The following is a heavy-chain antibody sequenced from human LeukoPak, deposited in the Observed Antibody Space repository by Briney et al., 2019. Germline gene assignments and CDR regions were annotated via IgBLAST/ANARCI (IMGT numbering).Heavy chain of an antibody. V-gene: IGHV4-61*01. D-gene: IGHD5-24*01. Sequence: PSETLSLTCTVSGGSVSSGSYYWSWIRQPPGKGLEWIGYIYYSGSTNYNPSLKSRVTISVDTSKNQFSLKLSSVTAADTAVYYCASTQYGYNAYWGQGTLVTVSS. CDR2: IYYSGST. CDR3: ASTQYGYNAY. J-gene: IGHJ4*02. CDR1: GGSVSSGSYY.